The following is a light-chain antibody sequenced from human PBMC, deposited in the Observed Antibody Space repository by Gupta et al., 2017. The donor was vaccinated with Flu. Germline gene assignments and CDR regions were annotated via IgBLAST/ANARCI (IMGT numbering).Light chain of an antibody. CDR3: QSYDSSLTREV. Sequence: QSVLTQLPSVSGAPGQRVTISCTGSSSNIGAGHDVHWYQQLPGTAPKLLIYGNSNRPSGVTDRLSGSKSGTSASLAITGLQAEDEADYYCQSYDSSLTREVFGSGTKVTVL. V-gene: IGLV1-40*01. J-gene: IGLJ1*01. CDR1: SSNIGAGHD. CDR2: GNS.